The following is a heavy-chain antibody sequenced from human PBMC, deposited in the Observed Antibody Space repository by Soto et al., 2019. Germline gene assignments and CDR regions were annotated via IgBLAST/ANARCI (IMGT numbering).Heavy chain of an antibody. V-gene: IGHV3-30*18. D-gene: IGHD5-12*01. Sequence: GGSLRLSCAASGFTFSSYGMHWVRQAPGKGLEWVAVISYDGSNKYYADSVKGRFTISRDNSKNTLYLQMNSLRAEDTAVYYCAKDNKNIVATGSGPPTYYFDYWGQGTLVTVSS. CDR1: GFTFSSYG. J-gene: IGHJ4*02. CDR3: AKDNKNIVATGSGPPTYYFDY. CDR2: ISYDGSNK.